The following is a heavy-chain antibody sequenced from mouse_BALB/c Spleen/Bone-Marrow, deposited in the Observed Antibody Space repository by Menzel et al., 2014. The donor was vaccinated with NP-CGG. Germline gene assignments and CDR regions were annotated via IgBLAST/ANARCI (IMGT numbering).Heavy chain of an antibody. CDR2: IGSGGTYI. Sequence: EVQVVESGGDLVKPGGSLKLSCAASGFTFSHYGMSRVRQTPDKRLEWVATIGSGGTYIYYSDSVKGRFTISRDNAKNILYLQMSSLKSEDTAMYYCARHLLLRSSNTMDYWGQGTSVTVSS. D-gene: IGHD1-1*01. CDR3: ARHLLLRSSNTMDY. J-gene: IGHJ4*01. V-gene: IGHV5-6*01. CDR1: GFTFSHYG.